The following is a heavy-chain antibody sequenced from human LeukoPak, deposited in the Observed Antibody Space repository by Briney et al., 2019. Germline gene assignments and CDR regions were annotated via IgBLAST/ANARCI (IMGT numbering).Heavy chain of an antibody. Sequence: ASVKVSCKASGYTFTGYYMHWVRQAPGQGLEWMGWINPNSGGTNYAQKFQGRVTMTRDMSISTAYMELSRLRSDDTAVYYCARAVGYDILTGPDAFDIWGQGTMVTVSS. D-gene: IGHD3-9*01. J-gene: IGHJ3*02. CDR1: GYTFTGYY. CDR2: INPNSGGT. V-gene: IGHV1-2*02. CDR3: ARAVGYDILTGPDAFDI.